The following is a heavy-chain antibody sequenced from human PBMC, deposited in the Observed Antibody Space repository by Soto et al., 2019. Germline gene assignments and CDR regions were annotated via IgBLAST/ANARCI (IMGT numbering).Heavy chain of an antibody. CDR1: GFTFSSYA. J-gene: IGHJ6*02. CDR2: ISGSGGST. D-gene: IGHD3-16*02. CDR3: AKGENYDYVWGSYRYYYYYGMDV. Sequence: EVQLLESGGGLVQPGGSLRLSCAASGFTFSSYAMSWVRQAPGKGLEWVSAISGSGGSTYYADSAKGRFTISRDNSKNTMYLQMNSLRAEDTAVYYCAKGENYDYVWGSYRYYYYYGMDVWGQGTTVTVSS. V-gene: IGHV3-23*01.